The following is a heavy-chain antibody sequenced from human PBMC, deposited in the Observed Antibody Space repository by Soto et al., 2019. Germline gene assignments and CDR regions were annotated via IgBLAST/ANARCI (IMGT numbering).Heavy chain of an antibody. V-gene: IGHV3-7*01. CDR3: ARGGRGAYDWFDP. J-gene: IGHJ5*02. CDR1: GFTFSDYW. D-gene: IGHD3-16*01. Sequence: EAQLVESGGGLVQPGGSLRVSCAVSGFTFSDYWMSWVRQAPGKGLEWVAKIKQDGSEKDYVDSVKGRFTISRDNANNSLYLHMYSLRDDDTAIYYCARGGRGAYDWFDPWGQGTLVTVSS. CDR2: IKQDGSEK.